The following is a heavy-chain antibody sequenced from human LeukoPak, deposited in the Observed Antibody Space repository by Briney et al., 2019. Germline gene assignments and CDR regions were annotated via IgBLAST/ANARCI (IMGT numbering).Heavy chain of an antibody. Sequence: PGVSLRLSCAASGFTFSNYWMHWVRQAPGKGLVWVSRINSDASRTNYADSVRGRFTISRDNAKNTLYLQMNSLRAEDTAVYYCAREVGSSGWFDAFNIWGQGTMVSVS. CDR3: AREVGSSGWFDAFNI. CDR2: INSDASRT. D-gene: IGHD6-19*01. V-gene: IGHV3-74*01. CDR1: GFTFSNYW. J-gene: IGHJ3*02.